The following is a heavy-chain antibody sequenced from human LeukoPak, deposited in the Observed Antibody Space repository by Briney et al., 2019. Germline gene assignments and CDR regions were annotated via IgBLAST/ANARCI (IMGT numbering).Heavy chain of an antibody. J-gene: IGHJ6*03. Sequence: ASVKVSCKVSGYTLTELSMHWVRQAPGKGLEWMGGFDPEDGETIYAQKFQGRVTMTEDTSTDTAYMELSSMGSEDTAVYYCATIPKGGKSDDYSYMDVWGKGTTVTVSS. CDR2: FDPEDGET. V-gene: IGHV1-24*01. CDR1: GYTLTELS. CDR3: ATIPKGGKSDDYSYMDV. D-gene: IGHD4-23*01.